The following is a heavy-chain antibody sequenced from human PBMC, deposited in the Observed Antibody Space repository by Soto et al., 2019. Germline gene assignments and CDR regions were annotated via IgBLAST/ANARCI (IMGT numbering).Heavy chain of an antibody. CDR1: GFTFSSYA. Sequence: GGSLRLSCAASGFTFSSYAMSWVRQAPGKGLEWVSAISGSGGSTYYADSVKGRFTISRDNSKNTLYLQMNSLRAEDTAVYYCAKAYSSSSRYGMDVWGQGTTVTVSS. CDR2: ISGSGGST. J-gene: IGHJ6*02. V-gene: IGHV3-23*01. CDR3: AKAYSSSSRYGMDV. D-gene: IGHD6-6*01.